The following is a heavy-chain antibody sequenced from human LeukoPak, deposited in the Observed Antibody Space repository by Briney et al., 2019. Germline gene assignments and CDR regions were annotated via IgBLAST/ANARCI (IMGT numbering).Heavy chain of an antibody. D-gene: IGHD4-17*01. CDR3: ARAHMTTVTTEWFDP. Sequence: SQTLSLTCTVSGGSISSGDHYWSWIRQPPGKGLEWIGYIYYSGSTYYNPSLKSRVTISVDTSKNQFSLKLSSVTAADTAVYYCARAHMTTVTTEWFDPWGQGTLVTVSS. CDR2: IYYSGST. J-gene: IGHJ5*02. CDR1: GGSISSGDHY. V-gene: IGHV4-30-4*01.